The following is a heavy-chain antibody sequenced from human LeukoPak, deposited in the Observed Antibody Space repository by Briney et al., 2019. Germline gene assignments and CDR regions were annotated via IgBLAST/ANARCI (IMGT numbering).Heavy chain of an antibody. V-gene: IGHV3-21*01. CDR3: ARESPTLEADIVVVPAAFDY. Sequence: GGSLRLSCAGSGFTFNTFGMNWVRQAPGKGLEWVSSISSSSSYIYYADSVKGRFTISRDNAKNSLYLQMNSLRAEDTAVYYCARESPTLEADIVVVPAAFDYWGQGTLVTVSS. D-gene: IGHD2-2*01. CDR2: ISSSSSYI. J-gene: IGHJ4*02. CDR1: GFTFNTFG.